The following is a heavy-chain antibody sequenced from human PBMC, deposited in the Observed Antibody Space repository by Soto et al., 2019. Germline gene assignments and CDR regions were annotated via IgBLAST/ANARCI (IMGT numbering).Heavy chain of an antibody. J-gene: IGHJ3*02. CDR1: GFTSSSYW. CDR2: ISNDGSST. CDR3: ARDTYYYDSSDHFSADAFDI. D-gene: IGHD3-22*01. Sequence: GGSLRLSCAASGFTSSSYWIHWVRQAPGKGLVWVSRISNDGSSTNYADSVKGRFTISRDNAKNTVYLQMNSLRAEDTAVYYCARDTYYYDSSDHFSADAFDIWGQGTLVTVSS. V-gene: IGHV3-74*01.